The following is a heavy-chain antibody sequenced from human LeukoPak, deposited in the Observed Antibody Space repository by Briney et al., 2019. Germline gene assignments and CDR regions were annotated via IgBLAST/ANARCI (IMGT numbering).Heavy chain of an antibody. J-gene: IGHJ4*02. Sequence: PGGSLRLSCAASGFTFSSYSMNWVRQAPGKGLEWVAVIWYDGSNKYYADSVKGRFTISRDNSKNTLYLQMNSLRAEDTAVYYCARARRGHRIPLDYWGQGTLVTVSS. V-gene: IGHV3-33*08. CDR3: ARARRGHRIPLDY. CDR2: IWYDGSNK. CDR1: GFTFSSYS. D-gene: IGHD2-21*01.